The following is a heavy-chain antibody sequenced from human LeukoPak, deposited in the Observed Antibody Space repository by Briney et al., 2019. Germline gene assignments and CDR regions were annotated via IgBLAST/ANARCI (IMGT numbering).Heavy chain of an antibody. Sequence: GGSLRLSCTASGFSLSKVWMSWVRQAPGQGLEWVGHIKTKTDGGTTEYVAPVRGRFTISRDDSGDTLFLQMNSLKIEDTAVYYCTTVDFGDLTPAASSDYWGQETLVTVSS. V-gene: IGHV3-15*01. CDR2: IKTKTDGGTT. CDR1: GFSLSKVW. J-gene: IGHJ4*02. CDR3: TTVDFGDLTPAASSDY. D-gene: IGHD4-17*01.